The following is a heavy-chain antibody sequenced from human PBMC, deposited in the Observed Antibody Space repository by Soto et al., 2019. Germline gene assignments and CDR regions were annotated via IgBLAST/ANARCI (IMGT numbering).Heavy chain of an antibody. J-gene: IGHJ6*02. V-gene: IGHV4-28*01. Sequence: LSLTCAVSGSSVRFSNWWGWIRQPPGKGLEWIGYIYYTGRTYYNPSLTSRVTMSVDTSKSQFSLRLSSVTAVDTAVYHCARTFDYGYYYGLDVWGQGTTVTVSS. D-gene: IGHD4-17*01. CDR1: GSSVRFSNW. CDR2: IYYTGRT. CDR3: ARTFDYGYYYGLDV.